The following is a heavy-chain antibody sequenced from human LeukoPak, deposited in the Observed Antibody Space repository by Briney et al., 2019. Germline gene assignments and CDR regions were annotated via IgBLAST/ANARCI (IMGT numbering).Heavy chain of an antibody. D-gene: IGHD3-3*01. CDR2: IIPIFGTT. Sequence: SVKVSCKASGYIFDNYVIHWVRQAPGQGLEWMGGIIPIFGTTNYAQKFQGRVTITTDESTSTAYMELSSLRSEDTAVYYCARVEKSHYDSLYYMDVWGKGTTVTVSS. V-gene: IGHV1-69*05. J-gene: IGHJ6*03. CDR1: GYIFDNYV. CDR3: ARVEKSHYDSLYYMDV.